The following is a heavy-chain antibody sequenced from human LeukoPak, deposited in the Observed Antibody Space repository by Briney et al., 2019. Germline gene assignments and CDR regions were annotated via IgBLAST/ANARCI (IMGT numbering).Heavy chain of an antibody. V-gene: IGHV3-21*01. CDR1: GFTFSSYS. CDR3: ARDQYSSGWHFY. Sequence: GGSLRLSCAASGFTFSSYSMNWVRQAPGKGLEWVSSISSSSSYIYYADSVKGRFTISRDNAKNSLYLQMNSLRAEDTAVYYCARDQYSSGWHFYWGQGTLVTVSS. J-gene: IGHJ4*02. D-gene: IGHD6-19*01. CDR2: ISSSSSYI.